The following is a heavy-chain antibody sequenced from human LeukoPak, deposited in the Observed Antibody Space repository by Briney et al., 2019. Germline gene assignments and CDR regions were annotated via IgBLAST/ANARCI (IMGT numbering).Heavy chain of an antibody. CDR2: ISSSSSTI. V-gene: IGHV3-48*04. Sequence: GGSLRLSCAASGFTFSSYSMNWVRQAPGKGLEWVSYISSSSSTIYYADSVKGRFTISRDNAKNSLYLQMNSLRAEDTAVYYCAREWWDSVGFWSEYYYSYMDVWGKGTTVTVSS. CDR3: AREWWDSVGFWSEYYYSYMDV. J-gene: IGHJ6*03. CDR1: GFTFSSYS. D-gene: IGHD3-3*01.